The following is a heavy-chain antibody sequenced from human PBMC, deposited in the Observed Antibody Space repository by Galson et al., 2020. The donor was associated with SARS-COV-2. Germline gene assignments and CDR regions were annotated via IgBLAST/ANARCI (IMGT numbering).Heavy chain of an antibody. J-gene: IGHJ4*02. CDR2: IYYSGTT. CDR3: ASPPPYSSSIRYYFDS. V-gene: IGHV4-39*01. Sequence: SETLSLTCTVSGGSIISSSYYWGWIRQPPGKGLEWIGTIYYSGTTYYNPSLRSRVTISVDTSKNQFSLKLSSVTAADTAVYYCASPPPYSSSIRYYFDSWGQGTLVTVSS. D-gene: IGHD6-13*01. CDR1: GGSIISSSYY.